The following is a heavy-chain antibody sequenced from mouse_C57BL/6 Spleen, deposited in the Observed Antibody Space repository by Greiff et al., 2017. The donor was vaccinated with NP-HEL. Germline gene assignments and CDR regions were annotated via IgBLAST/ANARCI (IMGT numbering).Heavy chain of an antibody. V-gene: IGHV1-64*01. CDR3: ARALITTAWGAMDY. CDR2: IHPNSGST. CDR1: GYTFTSYW. Sequence: QVQLQQPGAELVKPGASVKLSCKASGYTFTSYWMHWVKQRPGQGLEWIGMIHPNSGSTNYNEKFKSKATLTVDKSSSTAYMQLSSLTSEDSAVYYCARALITTAWGAMDYWGQGTSVTVSS. D-gene: IGHD1-2*01. J-gene: IGHJ4*01.